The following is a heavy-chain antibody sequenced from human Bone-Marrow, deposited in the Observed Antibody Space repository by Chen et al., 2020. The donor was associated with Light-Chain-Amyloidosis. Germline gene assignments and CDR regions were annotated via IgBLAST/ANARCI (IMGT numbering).Heavy chain of an antibody. Sequence: EVQLEQSGLEVKKHGESLQSSSQGSGYTIPNYWIGWVRQMPGKGLEWMGVIYPDDSDARYSPSFEGQVTISADKSITTAYLQWRSLKASDTAMYYCARRRDGYNFDYWGQGTLVTVSS. V-gene: IGHV5-51*01. D-gene: IGHD5-12*01. J-gene: IGHJ4*02. CDR1: GYTIPNYW. CDR3: ARRRDGYNFDY. CDR2: IYPDDSDA.